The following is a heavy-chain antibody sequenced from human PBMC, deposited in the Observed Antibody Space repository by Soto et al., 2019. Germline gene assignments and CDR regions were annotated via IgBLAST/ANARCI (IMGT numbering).Heavy chain of an antibody. CDR1: GGSISSADYY. V-gene: IGHV4-30-4*01. J-gene: IGHJ5*01. Sequence: SETLSLTCAVSGGSISSADYYWSWIRQPPGKGLEWIGYIYYTGSAYYNPSLKSRVTMSVDTSKNQFSLKVTSVTAAGTAVYYCPPGGSKTGFDPGGKEP. D-gene: IGHD3-16*01. CDR2: IYYTGSA. CDR3: PPGGSKTGFDP.